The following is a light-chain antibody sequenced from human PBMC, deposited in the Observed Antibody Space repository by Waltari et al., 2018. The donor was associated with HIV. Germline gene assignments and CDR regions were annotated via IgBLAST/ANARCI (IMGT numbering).Light chain of an antibody. CDR2: DNN. CDR3: QSYDSGLRV. J-gene: IGLJ3*02. Sequence: QSVLTQPPSVSGAPGQRVTISCTGSSSNIGAGSDVHWYQQLPGTAPKLLIYDNNNRPSGVPDRFSGSKSGTSASLAITGLQAEDEADYYCQSYDSGLRVFGGGTKVTVL. V-gene: IGLV1-40*01. CDR1: SSNIGAGSD.